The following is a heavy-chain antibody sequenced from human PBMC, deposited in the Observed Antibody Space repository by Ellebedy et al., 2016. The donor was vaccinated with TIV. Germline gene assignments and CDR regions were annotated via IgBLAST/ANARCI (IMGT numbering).Heavy chain of an antibody. J-gene: IGHJ4*02. CDR1: GGTFSSYA. CDR3: ARGRGGGVTKFDY. D-gene: IGHD2-21*02. Sequence: SVKVSXXASGGTFSSYAISWVRQAPGQGLEWMGGIIPIFGTANYAQKFQGRVTMTRSTSISTAYMELSSLKSEDTAVYYCARGRGGGVTKFDYWGQGTLVTVSS. CDR2: IIPIFGTA. V-gene: IGHV1-69*05.